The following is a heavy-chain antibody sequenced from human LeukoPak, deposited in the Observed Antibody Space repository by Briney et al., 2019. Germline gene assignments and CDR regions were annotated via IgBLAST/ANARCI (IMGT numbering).Heavy chain of an antibody. CDR2: INPDSGAT. V-gene: IGHV1-2*02. CDR1: GYTFTDYY. Sequence: ASVKVSCKASGYTFTDYYMHWVRQAPGQGLEWMGWINPDSGATNYAQKFQGRVTLTRDTSITIAYMELSRLRSDDTAVFYCARDGGFDYWGQGTLVTVSP. J-gene: IGHJ4*02. CDR3: ARDGGFDY. D-gene: IGHD2-15*01.